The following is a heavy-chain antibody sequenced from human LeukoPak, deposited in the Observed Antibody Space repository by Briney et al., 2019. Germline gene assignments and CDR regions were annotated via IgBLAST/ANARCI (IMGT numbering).Heavy chain of an antibody. CDR1: GGSISSYY. V-gene: IGHV4-59*01. Sequence: KSSETLSLTCTVSGGSISSYYWSWIRQPPGKGLEWIGYIYYSGSTNYNPSLKSRVTISVDTSKNQFSLKLSSVTAADTAVYYCAREAGDNAYDVWGQGTMVTVSS. CDR3: AREAGDNAYDV. D-gene: IGHD2-21*01. CDR2: IYYSGST. J-gene: IGHJ3*01.